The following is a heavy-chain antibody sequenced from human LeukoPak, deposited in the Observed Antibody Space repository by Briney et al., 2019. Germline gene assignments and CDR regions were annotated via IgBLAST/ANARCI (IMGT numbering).Heavy chain of an antibody. CDR1: GFTFSSSG. CDR3: ARDAFWPVWLDP. D-gene: IGHD3-3*02. J-gene: IGHJ5*02. CDR2: IEYDGSNK. V-gene: IGHV3-30*03. Sequence: GGSLRLSCAASGFTFSSSGMHWVRQAPGKGLEWVAVIEYDGSNKYYADSVKGRFIISRDNSKNTLYLQMNSLTAEDTAVYYCARDAFWPVWLDPWGQGTLVTVSS.